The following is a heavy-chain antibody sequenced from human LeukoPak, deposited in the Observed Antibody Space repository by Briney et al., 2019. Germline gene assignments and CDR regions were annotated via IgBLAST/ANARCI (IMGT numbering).Heavy chain of an antibody. D-gene: IGHD3-3*01. Sequence: ASVKVSCKASGGTFSSYAISWVRQAPGQGLEWMGGIIPIFGTANYAQKFQGRVTITTDESTSTAYMELSSLRSEDTAVYYCASDRQYYDFWSGYFGEASDYYYTDVWGKGTTVTVSS. CDR3: ASDRQYYDFWSGYFGEASDYYYTDV. CDR2: IIPIFGTA. CDR1: GGTFSSYA. J-gene: IGHJ6*03. V-gene: IGHV1-69*05.